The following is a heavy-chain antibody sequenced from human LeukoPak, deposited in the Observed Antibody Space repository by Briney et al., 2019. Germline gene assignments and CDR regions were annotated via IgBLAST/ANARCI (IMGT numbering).Heavy chain of an antibody. V-gene: IGHV3-21*01. Sequence: PGGSLRLSCAASGFIFSSYSMTWVRQAPGKGLEWVSCISSSGNYIYYADSVKGRFTISRDNAKNSLSLQMNSLRAEDTAMYYCVRGEGIFDCWGQGTLVTVSS. CDR3: VRGEGIFDC. D-gene: IGHD6-13*01. J-gene: IGHJ4*02. CDR2: ISSSGNYI. CDR1: GFIFSSYS.